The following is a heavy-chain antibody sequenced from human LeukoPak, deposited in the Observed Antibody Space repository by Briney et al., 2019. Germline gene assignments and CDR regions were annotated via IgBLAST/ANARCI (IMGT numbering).Heavy chain of an antibody. CDR1: GFTFSSYS. CDR3: AREYNPYGDYGNELDY. D-gene: IGHD4-17*01. CDR2: ISSSGSYI. J-gene: IGHJ4*02. Sequence: PGGSLRLSCAASGFTFSSYSMNWVHQAPGKGLEWVSSISSSGSYIYYADSVKGRFTISRDNAKNSLYLQMNSLRAEDTVVYYCAREYNPYGDYGNELDYWGQGTLVTVSS. V-gene: IGHV3-21*01.